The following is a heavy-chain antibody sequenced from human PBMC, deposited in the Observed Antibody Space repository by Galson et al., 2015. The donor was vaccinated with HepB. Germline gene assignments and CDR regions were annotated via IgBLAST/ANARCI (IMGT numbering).Heavy chain of an antibody. V-gene: IGHV3-30*18. J-gene: IGHJ4*02. CDR1: GFTFSRYG. CDR2: ISYDGNNK. D-gene: IGHD1-26*01. CDR3: TNSNDPGWELLGGDY. Sequence: SLRLSCAASGFTFSRYGMHWVRQAPGKGLEWVAVISYDGNNKYYADSVKGRFTISRDNSKNTLYLQMNSLRAEDTAVYSCTNSNDPGWELLGGDYWGQGTLVTVSS.